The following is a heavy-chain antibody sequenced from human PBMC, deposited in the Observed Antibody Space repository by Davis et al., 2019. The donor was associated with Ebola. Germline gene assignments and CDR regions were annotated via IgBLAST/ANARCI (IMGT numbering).Heavy chain of an antibody. Sequence: GESLKIPCAASGLTFSSYAMSWVRQAPGKGLEWGSAISGSGGSTYYADSVKGRFTISRDNAKNTLYLQMNSLRAEDTAVYYCARDGQWELTVDYWGQGTLVTVSS. V-gene: IGHV3-23*01. CDR2: ISGSGGST. J-gene: IGHJ4*02. D-gene: IGHD1-26*01. CDR1: GLTFSSYA. CDR3: ARDGQWELTVDY.